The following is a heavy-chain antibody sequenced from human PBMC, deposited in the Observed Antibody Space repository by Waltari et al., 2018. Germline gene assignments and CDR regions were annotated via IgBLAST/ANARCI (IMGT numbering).Heavy chain of an antibody. CDR2: IKEDGSET. V-gene: IGHV3-7*03. CDR1: GFTYRNHW. CDR3: SDPPSDF. J-gene: IGHJ4*02. Sequence: EVQLVESGGGLVQPGGSLRLACKASGFTYRNHWMRWVRQAPGKGLEWVASIKEDGSETNYVESVKGRFTISRDNARNSLYLQMNSLRAEDTAVYYCSDPPSDFWGQGKLVIVSS. D-gene: IGHD2-21*01.